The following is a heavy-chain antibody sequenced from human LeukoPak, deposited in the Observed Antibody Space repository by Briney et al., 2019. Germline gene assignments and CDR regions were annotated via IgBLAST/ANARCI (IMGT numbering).Heavy chain of an antibody. V-gene: IGHV3-74*01. Sequence: GGSLRLSCVASGFTFSSYWMHWVRQTPGKGLVWVSRIISDGSTTNYADSVKGRFTISRDNAKNTLYLQMNSLRVEDTAMYYCARVYSSSFVFDYWGQGTLVTVS. J-gene: IGHJ4*02. CDR3: ARVYSSSFVFDY. D-gene: IGHD6-6*01. CDR2: IISDGSTT. CDR1: GFTFSSYW.